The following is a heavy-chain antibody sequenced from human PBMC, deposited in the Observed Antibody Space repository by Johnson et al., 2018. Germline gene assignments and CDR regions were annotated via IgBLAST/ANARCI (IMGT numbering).Heavy chain of an antibody. D-gene: IGHD3-16*02. CDR1: GFTFSSYA. Sequence: QVQLVESGGGVVQPGRSLRLSCAASGFTFSSYAMHWVRQAPGKGLEWVAVISYDGSNKYYADSVKGRFTISRDNSKNTLYLQMNSLRAEDTAVYYCARDLGCYLSDAFDIWGQGTMVTVSS. CDR3: ARDLGCYLSDAFDI. J-gene: IGHJ3*02. CDR2: ISYDGSNK. V-gene: IGHV3-30-3*01.